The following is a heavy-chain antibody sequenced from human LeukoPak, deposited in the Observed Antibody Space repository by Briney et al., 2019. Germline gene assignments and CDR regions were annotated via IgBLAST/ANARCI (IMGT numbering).Heavy chain of an antibody. V-gene: IGHV3-30*03. CDR3: ASRYGSGSTPRFDY. D-gene: IGHD3-10*01. Sequence: GGSLRLSCAASGLSFSSYGMHWVRQAPGKGLEWVAFISYDGSNKYSADSVKGRFAISRDNSKNTLYLQMNSLRTEDTAVYYCASRYGSGSTPRFDYWGQGTLVTVSS. CDR1: GLSFSSYG. J-gene: IGHJ4*02. CDR2: ISYDGSNK.